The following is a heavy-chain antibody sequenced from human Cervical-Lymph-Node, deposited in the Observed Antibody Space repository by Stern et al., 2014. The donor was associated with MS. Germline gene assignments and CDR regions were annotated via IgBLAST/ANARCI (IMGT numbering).Heavy chain of an antibody. CDR3: ARRSTTYFDS. Sequence: QLVQSGAEARKPGESLKISWKGSGYRFTSYWIGWVRQVPGKGLEWMGIIYSGDSETKYSPSFQGQVSISVDLSIDTAYLQWSSLRASDTALYYCARRSTTYFDSWGQGTLVTVSS. J-gene: IGHJ4*02. D-gene: IGHD4-11*01. V-gene: IGHV5-51*01. CDR2: IYSGDSET. CDR1: GYRFTSYW.